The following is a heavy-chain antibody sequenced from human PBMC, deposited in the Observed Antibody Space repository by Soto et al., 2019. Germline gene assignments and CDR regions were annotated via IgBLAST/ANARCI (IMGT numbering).Heavy chain of an antibody. J-gene: IGHJ6*02. Sequence: SVKVSCKASGYTKNSKYMHWARQAPGQGLEWMGIINPSGGSTSYAQKFQGRVTMTRDTSTSTVYMELSSLFSEDTAVYYCARDIYGMDVWGQGSTVTVSS. CDR3: ARDIYGMDV. CDR2: INPSGGST. V-gene: IGHV1-46*02. CDR1: GYTKNSKY.